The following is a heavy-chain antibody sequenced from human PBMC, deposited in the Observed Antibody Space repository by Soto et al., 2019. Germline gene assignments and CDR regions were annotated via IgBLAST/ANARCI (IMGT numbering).Heavy chain of an antibody. CDR3: ARIRRGVTIFGVVTLGDYYYGMDV. D-gene: IGHD3-3*01. J-gene: IGHJ6*02. CDR1: GYSISSGYY. Sequence: SETLSLTCAVSGYSISSGYYWGWIRQPPGKGLEWIGSIYHSGSTYYNPSLKSRVTISVDTSKNQFSLKLSSVTAADTAVYYCARIRRGVTIFGVVTLGDYYYGMDVWGQGTTVTISS. V-gene: IGHV4-38-2*01. CDR2: IYHSGST.